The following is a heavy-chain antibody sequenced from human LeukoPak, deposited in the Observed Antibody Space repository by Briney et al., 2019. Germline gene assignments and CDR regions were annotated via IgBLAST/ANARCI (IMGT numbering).Heavy chain of an antibody. Sequence: ASVTVSCKASGYTFTSYGIAWVRQVPGQGLEWMGWINAYDGNTKHAQTLQGRVTMTTDTSTSTAYMELRSLRSDDTAVYYCARVPPLRYYFDHWGQGTLVTVSS. CDR1: GYTFTSYG. CDR3: ARVPPLRYYFDH. CDR2: INAYDGNT. D-gene: IGHD3-16*01. V-gene: IGHV1-18*01. J-gene: IGHJ4*02.